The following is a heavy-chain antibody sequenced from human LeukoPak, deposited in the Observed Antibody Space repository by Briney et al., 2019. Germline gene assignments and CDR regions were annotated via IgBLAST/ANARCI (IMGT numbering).Heavy chain of an antibody. CDR1: GGSISSLY. V-gene: IGHV4-59*01. CDR2: IYSSGST. D-gene: IGHD6-13*01. Sequence: SETLSLTCTVSGGSISSLYWSWLRQPPGKGLEWIGYIYSSGSTNYNPSLKSRVTVSVDTSKNQFSLNLSSVTAADTAVYYCARAYSSSWAPLDCWGQGTLVTVSS. CDR3: ARAYSSSWAPLDC. J-gene: IGHJ4*02.